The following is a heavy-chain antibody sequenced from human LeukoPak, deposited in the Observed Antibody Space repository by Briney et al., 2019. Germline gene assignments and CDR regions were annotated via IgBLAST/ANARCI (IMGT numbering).Heavy chain of an antibody. Sequence: SETLSLTCSVSGGSISSDCCYWAWIRQPTGKGPEWIGSIYYLGTTHYNPSLKSRVTLSVDTSRNQFSLKLTSVTAADTAVYFCARHPRGELDYWGQGALVTVSS. CDR3: ARHPRGELDY. J-gene: IGHJ4*02. CDR1: GGSISSDCCY. CDR2: IYYLGTT. V-gene: IGHV4-39*01. D-gene: IGHD3-16*01.